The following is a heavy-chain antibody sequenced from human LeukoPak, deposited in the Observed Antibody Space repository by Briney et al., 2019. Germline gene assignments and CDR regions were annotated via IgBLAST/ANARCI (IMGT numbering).Heavy chain of an antibody. CDR1: GFTFSSYA. CDR3: ARDAAASYYFDY. J-gene: IGHJ4*02. D-gene: IGHD6-13*01. V-gene: IGHV3-23*01. CDR2: ISGIGGST. Sequence: GGSLRLSCATSGFTFSSYAMSWVRQAPGKGLEWVSVISGIGGSTYYADSVKGRFTISRDNSKSTLYLHMNSLRAEDTAIYYYARDAAASYYFDYWGQGTLVTVSS.